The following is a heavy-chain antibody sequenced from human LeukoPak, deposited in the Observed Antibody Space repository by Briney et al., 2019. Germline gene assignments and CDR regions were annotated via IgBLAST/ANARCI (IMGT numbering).Heavy chain of an antibody. CDR3: VKAWATGYSTSDQQFVY. D-gene: IGHD2-8*01. CDR1: GFTFSAYT. V-gene: IGHV3-23*01. CDR2: ISGSGGVT. J-gene: IGHJ4*02. Sequence: GGSLRLSCTASGFTFSAYTMSWGRQAPGEGLEWISIISGSGGVTYYAESVRGRFTISRENSKNTLYLQMNSLRVEDTALYYCVKAWATGYSTSDQQFVYWGQGTLVTVSS.